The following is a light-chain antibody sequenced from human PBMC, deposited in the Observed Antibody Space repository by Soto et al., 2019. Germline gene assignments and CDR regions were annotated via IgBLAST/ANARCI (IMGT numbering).Light chain of an antibody. CDR1: QSVSSSY. CDR3: QQYGTSLLT. Sequence: EIVLTQSPVTLSLSPGERATLSCRASQSVSSSYLAWYQQKPGQAPRLLIYGASSRATGIPDRFSGRGSGTDFTLTISRLEPEDFAVYYCQQYGTSLLTFGGGTKVDI. V-gene: IGKV3-20*01. J-gene: IGKJ4*01. CDR2: GAS.